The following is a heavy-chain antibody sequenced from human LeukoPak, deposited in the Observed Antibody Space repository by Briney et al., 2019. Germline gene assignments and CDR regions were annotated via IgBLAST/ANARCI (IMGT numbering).Heavy chain of an antibody. CDR1: GGTFISYT. D-gene: IGHD7-27*01. Sequence: SVKVSCKASGGTFISYTISWVRQAPGQGDEWRGRIIAILGIANYAQKFQGSVTITADKSTSTGYMELSSLRSEDTAVYCCARDFELGPDYWGQGTLVTVSS. CDR2: IIAILGIA. CDR3: ARDFELGPDY. J-gene: IGHJ4*02. V-gene: IGHV1-69*04.